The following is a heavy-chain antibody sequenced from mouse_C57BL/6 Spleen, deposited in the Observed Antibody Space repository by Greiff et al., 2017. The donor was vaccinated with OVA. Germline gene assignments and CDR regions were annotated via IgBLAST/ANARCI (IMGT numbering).Heavy chain of an antibody. V-gene: IGHV1-50*01. CDR1: GYTFTSYW. D-gene: IGHD1-1*01. CDR2: IDPSDSYT. CDR3: ARPRSYGSSPYWYFDV. Sequence: QVQLQQPGAELVKPGASVKLSCKASGYTFTSYWMQWVKQRPGQGLEWIEEIDPSDSYTNYNQKFKGKATLTVDTSSSTAYMQLSSLTSEDSAVYYCARPRSYGSSPYWYFDVWGTGTTVTVSS. J-gene: IGHJ1*03.